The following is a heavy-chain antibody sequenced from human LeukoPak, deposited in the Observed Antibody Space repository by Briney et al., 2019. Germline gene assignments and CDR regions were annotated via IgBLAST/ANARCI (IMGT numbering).Heavy chain of an antibody. CDR1: GGSFTDYY. CDR3: ARVPHSTSSIDY. D-gene: IGHD6-6*01. CDR2: INRRGST. J-gene: IGHJ4*02. Sequence: SETLSLTCAVYGGSFTDYYWSWIRQPPGKGLEWIGEINRRGSTNYNSSLKSRVTISVDRSKNQFSLKLNSVTAADTAVYFCARVPHSTSSIDYWGQGAPVTVSS. V-gene: IGHV4-34*01.